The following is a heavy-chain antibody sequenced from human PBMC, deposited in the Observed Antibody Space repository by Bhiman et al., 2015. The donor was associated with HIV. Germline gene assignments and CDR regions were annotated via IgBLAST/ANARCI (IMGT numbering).Heavy chain of an antibody. CDR1: GFTFSGYA. V-gene: IGHV3-30*04. J-gene: IGHJ4*02. CDR3: ARGERGIAAAAYFDY. CDR2: ISYDGSNK. Sequence: QVQLVESGGGVVQPGRSLRLSCTASGFTFSGYAMHWVRQAPGKGLEWVAVISYDGSNKYYADSVKGRFTISRDNSKNTLYLQMNSLRADDTAVYYCARGERGIAAAAYFDYWGQGTLVTVSS. D-gene: IGHD6-13*01.